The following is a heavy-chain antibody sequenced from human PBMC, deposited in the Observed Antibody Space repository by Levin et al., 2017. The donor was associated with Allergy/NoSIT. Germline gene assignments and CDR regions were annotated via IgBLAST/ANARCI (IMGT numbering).Heavy chain of an antibody. D-gene: IGHD5-24*01. J-gene: IGHJ4*02. V-gene: IGHV3-30*04. Sequence: GGSLRLSCAASGFIFSSYAMHWVRQAPGKGLEWVAVISYEGSNKYYADSVKGRITISRDNSKNTLYLQMHSLRAEDTAVYYCARDWAEMATITSGIFDYLGQGTLVTVSS. CDR3: ARDWAEMATITSGIFDY. CDR2: ISYEGSNK. CDR1: GFIFSSYA.